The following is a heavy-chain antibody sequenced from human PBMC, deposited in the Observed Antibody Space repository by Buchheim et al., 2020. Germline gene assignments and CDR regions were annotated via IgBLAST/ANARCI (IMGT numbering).Heavy chain of an antibody. CDR2: IYHSGNS. J-gene: IGHJ5*01. Sequence: QLHLQESGPGLVKPSQTLSLTCTVSGGSINSGGYYWSWIRQPPGKGLEWIGNIYHSGNSYYNSSLKSRLTLSVDTAKKQFSLRLTSLTAADTAVYYCAIRLHGNRLDSGGKGIL. D-gene: IGHD3-16*01. CDR1: GGSINSGGYY. V-gene: IGHV4-31*03. CDR3: AIRLHGNRLDS.